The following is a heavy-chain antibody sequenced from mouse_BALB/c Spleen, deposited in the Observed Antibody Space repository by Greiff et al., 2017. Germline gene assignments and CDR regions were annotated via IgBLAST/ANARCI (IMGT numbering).Heavy chain of an antibody. Sequence: VQRVESGPGLVAPSQSLSITCTVSGFSLTSYGVHWVRQPPGKGLEWLGVIWAGGSTNYNSALMSRLSISKDNSKSQVFLKMNSLQTDDTAMYYCASGYDGYFYAMDYWGQGTSVTVSS. J-gene: IGHJ4*01. V-gene: IGHV2-9*02. D-gene: IGHD2-3*01. CDR3: ASGYDGYFYAMDY. CDR2: IWAGGST. CDR1: GFSLTSYG.